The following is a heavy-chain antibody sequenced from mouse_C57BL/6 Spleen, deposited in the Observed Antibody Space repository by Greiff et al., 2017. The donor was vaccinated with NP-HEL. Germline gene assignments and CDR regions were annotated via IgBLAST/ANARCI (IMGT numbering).Heavy chain of an antibody. Sequence: EVQLQESGGGLVKPGGSLKLSCAASGFTFSSYAMSWVRQTPEKRLEWVATISDGGSYTYYPDNVKGRFTISRDNAKNNLYLQMSHLKSEDTAMYYCARVGSLYYFDYWGQGTTLTVSS. CDR1: GFTFSSYA. D-gene: IGHD3-3*01. CDR2: ISDGGSYT. V-gene: IGHV5-4*01. CDR3: ARVGSLYYFDY. J-gene: IGHJ2*01.